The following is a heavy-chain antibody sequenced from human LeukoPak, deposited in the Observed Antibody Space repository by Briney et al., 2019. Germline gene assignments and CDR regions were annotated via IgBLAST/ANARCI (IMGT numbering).Heavy chain of an antibody. Sequence: PSETLSLTCTVSGGSISGSGYYWSWIRQPPGKGLEWIGEINHSGSTNYNPSLKSRVTISVDTSKNQFSLKLSSVTAADTAVYYCARDKVVGPTHFDYWGQGTLVTVSS. CDR3: ARDKVVGPTHFDY. V-gene: IGHV4-39*07. CDR1: GGSISGSGYY. CDR2: INHSGST. J-gene: IGHJ4*02. D-gene: IGHD1-26*01.